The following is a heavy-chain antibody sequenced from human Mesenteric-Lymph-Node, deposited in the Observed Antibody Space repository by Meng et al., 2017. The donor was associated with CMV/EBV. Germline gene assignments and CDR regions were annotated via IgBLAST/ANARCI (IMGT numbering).Heavy chain of an antibody. D-gene: IGHD2-2*01. CDR3: ARGGCVTVSCHRNWLDP. CDR1: GGTFSSYS. CDR2: IIPSVDIA. J-gene: IGHJ5*02. Sequence: SVKVSCKASGGTFSSYSINWVRQAPGQGLEWMGGIIPSVDIANYAQRFRGRVTITADKSTSTAYMELSSLKSEDTAVYYCARGGCVTVSCHRNWLDPWGQGTLVTVSS. V-gene: IGHV1-69*10.